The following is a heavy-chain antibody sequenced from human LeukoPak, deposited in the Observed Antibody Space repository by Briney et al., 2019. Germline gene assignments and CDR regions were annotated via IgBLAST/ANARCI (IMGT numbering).Heavy chain of an antibody. CDR1: GGSISSSSYY. D-gene: IGHD3-16*02. CDR2: IYYSGST. J-gene: IGHJ4*02. V-gene: IGHV4-39*01. Sequence: SETLSLTCTVSGGSISSSSYYWGWIRQPPGKGLESIGSIYYSGSTYYNPSLKSRVTISADTSKNQFSLKLSSVTAADTAVYYCARHVWGSYRYFDYWGQGTLVTVSS. CDR3: ARHVWGSYRYFDY.